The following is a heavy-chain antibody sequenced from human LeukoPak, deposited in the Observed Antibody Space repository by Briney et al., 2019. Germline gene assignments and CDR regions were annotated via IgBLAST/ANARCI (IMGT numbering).Heavy chain of an antibody. D-gene: IGHD4-11*01. V-gene: IGHV4-34*01. J-gene: IGHJ6*03. CDR3: ATSLTTVTHYYYYMDV. CDR1: GGSFSGYY. Sequence: SETLSLTCALYGGSFSGYYWSWIRQSPGKGLEWIGEINHSGNTNYNPSLKSRVTISVDTSKNQFSLKLSSVTGADTAVYYCATSLTTVTHYYYYMDVWGKGTTVTISS. CDR2: INHSGNT.